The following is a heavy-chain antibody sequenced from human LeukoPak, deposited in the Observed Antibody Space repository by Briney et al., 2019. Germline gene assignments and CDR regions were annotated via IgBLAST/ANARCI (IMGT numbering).Heavy chain of an antibody. Sequence: SSETLSLTCSVSGGSISSGPYFWSWIRQSPGQGLEWIGYIWPSGSTNYNPSLSGRVSISVDTSKNQFSLKLSSVTAADTAVYYCARGLDYDILTGYYTFDYWGQGTLVTVSS. CDR3: ARGLDYDILTGYYTFDY. V-gene: IGHV4-30-2*06. D-gene: IGHD3-9*01. CDR2: IWPSGST. CDR1: GGSISSGPYF. J-gene: IGHJ4*02.